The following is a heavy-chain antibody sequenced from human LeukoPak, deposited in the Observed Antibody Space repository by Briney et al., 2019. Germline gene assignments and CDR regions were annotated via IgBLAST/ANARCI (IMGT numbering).Heavy chain of an antibody. CDR2: INPSDGIT. J-gene: IGHJ4*02. D-gene: IGHD2-2*02. Sequence: GASVKVSCKASGYTLTRYYIHWVRQPPGQGLEWMGLINPSDGITSYGENFEGRITMTRDTSTTTVYMEVRSLRSEDTAVYYCARDRVAMKVAIRSGAHPCDWGQGTLVTVSS. V-gene: IGHV1-46*01. CDR1: GYTLTRYY. CDR3: ARDRVAMKVAIRSGAHPCD.